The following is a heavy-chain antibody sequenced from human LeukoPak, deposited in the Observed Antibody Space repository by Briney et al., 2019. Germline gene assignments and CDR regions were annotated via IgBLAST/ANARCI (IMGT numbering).Heavy chain of an antibody. CDR2: VSSSTGNP. V-gene: IGHV7-4-1*02. D-gene: IGHD2/OR15-2a*01. CDR3: ARDARMDY. CDR1: GYSFTTLS. J-gene: IGHJ4*02. Sequence: ASVKVSCKASGYSFTTLSICWVRQAPGQGLEWMGWVSSSTGNPTYAQGFTGHFVFSVDTSVTTAYLQINNLKAEDTAVYYCARDARMDYWGQGTLVTVSS.